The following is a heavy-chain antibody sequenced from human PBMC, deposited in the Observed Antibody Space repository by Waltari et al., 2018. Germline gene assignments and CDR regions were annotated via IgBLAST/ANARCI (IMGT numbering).Heavy chain of an antibody. CDR3: ARGGGKEVTPYWYFDL. D-gene: IGHD2-21*02. Sequence: QLQLQESGPGLVKPSETLSLTCTVSGGSISSSSYYWGWIRQPPGKGLEWIGSIYYSGSTYYNPSLKSRVTISVDTSKNQFSLKLSSGTAADTAVYYGARGGGKEVTPYWYFDLWGRGTLVTVSS. J-gene: IGHJ2*01. CDR2: IYYSGST. V-gene: IGHV4-39*07. CDR1: GGSISSSSYY.